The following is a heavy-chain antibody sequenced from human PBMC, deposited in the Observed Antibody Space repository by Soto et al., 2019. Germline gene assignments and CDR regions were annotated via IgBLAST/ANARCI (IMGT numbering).Heavy chain of an antibody. J-gene: IGHJ6*02. CDR1: RRSISSSSYY. CDR2: IYSRAST. CDR3: ARHYDIVGATKAIYYYYYGMDV. D-gene: IGHD1-26*01. V-gene: IGHV4-39*01. Sequence: SGTLSLTCPLYRRSISSSSYYWGWIGQPPGKGLAWIGRIYSRASTHCNASLKSRVTISVDTSKNQFSLKLSSVTAADTAVYYCARHYDIVGATKAIYYYYYGMDVWGLGTSVTVS.